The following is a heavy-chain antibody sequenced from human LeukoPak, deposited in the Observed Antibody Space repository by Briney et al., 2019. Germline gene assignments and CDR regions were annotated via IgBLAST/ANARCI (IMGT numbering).Heavy chain of an antibody. CDR1: GASISSYY. J-gene: IGHJ5*02. CDR3: ARHRYYYDSSGYYYQP. Sequence: ASETLSLTCTVSGASISSYYWSWIRQPPGKGLEWIGYIYYSGSTNYNPSLKSRVTISVDTSKNQFSLRLSSVTAADTAVYYCARHRYYYDSSGYYYQPWGQGTLVTVSS. CDR2: IYYSGST. V-gene: IGHV4-59*01. D-gene: IGHD3-22*01.